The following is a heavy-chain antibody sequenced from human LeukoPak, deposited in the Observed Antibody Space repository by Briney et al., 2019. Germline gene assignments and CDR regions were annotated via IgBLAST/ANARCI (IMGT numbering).Heavy chain of an antibody. CDR3: AKARDTSGCLKSFQH. CDR1: GFTFSSYA. CDR2: ISDSGGNT. J-gene: IGHJ1*01. V-gene: IGHV3-23*01. Sequence: GGSLRLSCAASGFTFSSYAMSWVRQAPGKGLEWVSAISDSGGNTYYADSVKGRFTISRDNSKNTLYLQMNSLRAEDTAVYYCAKARDTSGCLKSFQHWGQGTLVTVSS. D-gene: IGHD6-19*01.